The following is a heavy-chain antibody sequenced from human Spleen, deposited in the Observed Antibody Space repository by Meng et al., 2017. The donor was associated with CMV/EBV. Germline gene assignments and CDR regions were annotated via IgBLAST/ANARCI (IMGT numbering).Heavy chain of an antibody. V-gene: IGHV4-39*07. J-gene: IGHJ5*02. CDR2: LHYSGST. CDR3: ARDGYSGYLSGWFDP. Sequence: SETLSLTCTFSGGSISSSSYYWGWIRQPPGKGLEWIGSLHYSGSTSYNPSLKSRVTISVDTSKNQFSLKLTSVTAADTAVYYCARDGYSGYLSGWFDPWGQGTLVTVSS. D-gene: IGHD5-12*01. CDR1: GGSISSSSYY.